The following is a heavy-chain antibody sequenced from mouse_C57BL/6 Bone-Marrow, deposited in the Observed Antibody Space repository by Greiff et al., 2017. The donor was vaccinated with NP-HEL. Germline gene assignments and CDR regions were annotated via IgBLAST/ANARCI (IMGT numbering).Heavy chain of an antibody. CDR2: IHPNSGST. Sequence: VQLQQPGAELVKPGASVKLSCKASGYTFTSYWMHWVKQRPGQGLEWIGMIHPNSGSTNYNEKFKSKATLTVDKSSSTAYMQLSSLTSEDSAVYYCALYDYHFTYWGQGTTLTVSS. CDR1: GYTFTSYW. V-gene: IGHV1-64*01. J-gene: IGHJ2*01. CDR3: ALYDYHFTY. D-gene: IGHD2-4*01.